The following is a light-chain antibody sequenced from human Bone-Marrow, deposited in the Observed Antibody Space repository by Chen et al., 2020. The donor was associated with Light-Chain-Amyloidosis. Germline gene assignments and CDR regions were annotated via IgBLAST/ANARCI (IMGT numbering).Light chain of an antibody. J-gene: IGLJ2*01. CDR1: SSDIGGYNY. Sequence: QSALTQPASFSGSPGQSIPISCTGTSSDIGGYNYVFWYQQHPGRAPKLMIYDVTNRPAGVSNRFSGSKSGNTASLTLSGLQAEDEADYYCSSYTTTSAPLIFGGGTKLTVL. CDR3: SSYTTTSAPLI. CDR2: DVT. V-gene: IGLV2-14*03.